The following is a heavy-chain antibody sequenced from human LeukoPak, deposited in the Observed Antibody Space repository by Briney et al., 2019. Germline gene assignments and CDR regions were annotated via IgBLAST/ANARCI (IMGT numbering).Heavy chain of an antibody. CDR3: AEEYFDWLLGSDAFDI. CDR1: GFTFSSYG. V-gene: IGHV3-30*18. CDR2: ISYDGSNK. D-gene: IGHD3-9*01. J-gene: IGHJ3*02. Sequence: PGGSLRLSCAASGFTFSSYGMHWVRQAPGKGLEWVAVISYDGSNKYYADSVKGRFTISRDNSKNTLYLQMNSLRAEDTAVYYCAEEYFDWLLGSDAFDIWGQGTMVTVSS.